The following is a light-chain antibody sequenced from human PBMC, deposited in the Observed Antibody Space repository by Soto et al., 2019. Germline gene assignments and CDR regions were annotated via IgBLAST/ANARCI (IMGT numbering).Light chain of an antibody. CDR3: CSYAGSYNWV. CDR2: DVS. J-gene: IGLJ3*02. CDR1: SSDVGGYNY. Sequence: QSALTQPRSVSGSPRQSVTISCTGTSSDVGGYNYVSWYQQHPGKAPKLMIYDVSKRPSGVPDRFSGSKSGNTASLTISGLQAEDEADYYCCSYAGSYNWVFGGGTKLTVL. V-gene: IGLV2-11*01.